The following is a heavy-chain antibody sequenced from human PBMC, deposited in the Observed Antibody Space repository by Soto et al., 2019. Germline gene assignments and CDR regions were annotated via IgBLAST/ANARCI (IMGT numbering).Heavy chain of an antibody. CDR3: ARESYGDDLYYYYGMDV. CDR2: IYYSGST. D-gene: IGHD4-17*01. J-gene: IGHJ6*02. CDR1: GGSISSGGYY. Sequence: NPSETLSLTCTVSGGSISSGGYYWSWIRQHPGKGLEWIGYIYYSGSTYYNPSLKSRVTISVDTSKNQFSLKLSSVTAADTAVYYCARESYGDDLYYYYGMDVWGQGTTVTVSS. V-gene: IGHV4-31*03.